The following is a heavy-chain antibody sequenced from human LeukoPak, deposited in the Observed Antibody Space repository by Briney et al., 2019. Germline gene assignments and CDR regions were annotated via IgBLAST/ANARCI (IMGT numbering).Heavy chain of an antibody. CDR2: IYYSGGT. V-gene: IGHV4-59*08. D-gene: IGHD3-22*01. CDR1: GGSISSYY. J-gene: IGHJ4*02. CDR3: ARLRNRYDTSGYYPFDY. Sequence: PSETLSLTCTVSGGSISSYYWSWIRQPPGKGLEWIGYIYYSGGTNYNPSLESRVTISVDTSKNQFSLKLSSVTAADTAVYYCARLRNRYDTSGYYPFDYWGQGTLVTVSS.